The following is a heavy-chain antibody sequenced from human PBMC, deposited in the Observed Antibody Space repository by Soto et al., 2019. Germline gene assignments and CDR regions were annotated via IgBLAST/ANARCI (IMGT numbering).Heavy chain of an antibody. V-gene: IGHV1-18*04. CDR3: ARGYCGSTSCDNWFDP. J-gene: IGHJ5*02. Sequence: GASVKVSCKTSGYTFTTFGISWVRQAPGQGLEWMGWISAYNGNTNYAQKFQGRVTMTTDTSTSTAYMELRSPRSDDTDVYYCARGYCGSTSCDNWFDPWGQGTLVTVS. D-gene: IGHD2-2*01. CDR2: ISAYNGNT. CDR1: GYTFTTFG.